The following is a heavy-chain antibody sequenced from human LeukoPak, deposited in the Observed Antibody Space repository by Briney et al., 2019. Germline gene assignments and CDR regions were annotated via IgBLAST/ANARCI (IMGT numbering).Heavy chain of an antibody. CDR2: IYPGDSGP. V-gene: IGHV5-51*01. D-gene: IGHD1-26*01. CDR1: GYSFTSYC. J-gene: IGHJ3*01. Sequence: GESLKISCKVSGYSFTSYCIGWVRQMPGKGLEWMGIIYPGDSGPTYSPSFQGQVTISVDKSINTAYLQWSSPQASDTAMYYCGMSGDRVPLQDDVFDVWGQGTMVTVST. CDR3: GMSGDRVPLQDDVFDV.